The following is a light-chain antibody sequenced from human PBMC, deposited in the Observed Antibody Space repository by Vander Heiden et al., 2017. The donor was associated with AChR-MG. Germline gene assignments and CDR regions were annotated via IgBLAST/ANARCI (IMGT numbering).Light chain of an antibody. Sequence: IQMTPSPSSLSASVGDRVTITCQASQDISNYLNWYQQKPGKAPKLLIYDASNLETGVPSRFSGSGSGTDFTFTISSLQPEDIATYYCQQYDNLPSFTFGPGTKVDIK. CDR2: DAS. V-gene: IGKV1-33*01. CDR1: QDISNY. J-gene: IGKJ3*01. CDR3: QQYDNLPSFT.